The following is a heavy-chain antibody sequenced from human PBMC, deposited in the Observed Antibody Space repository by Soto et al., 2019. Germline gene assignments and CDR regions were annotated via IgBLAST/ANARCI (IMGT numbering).Heavy chain of an antibody. Sequence: QVQLVESGGGVVQPGRSLRLSCAASGFTFSSYGMHWVRQAPGKGLEWVAVISDDGRNKYYGDSVKGRFTISRDNSRNTVCRQMSSLRAEDTAVYYCEIELGDYYHYYGMDVWGGGATVTV. CDR1: GFTFSSYG. V-gene: IGHV3-30*03. CDR2: ISDDGRNK. D-gene: IGHD4-17*01. J-gene: IGHJ6*02. CDR3: EIELGDYYHYYGMDV.